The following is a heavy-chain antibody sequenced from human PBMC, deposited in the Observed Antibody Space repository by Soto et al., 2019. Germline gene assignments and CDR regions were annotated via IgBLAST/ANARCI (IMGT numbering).Heavy chain of an antibody. CDR1: GGSISDGYY. Sequence: SETLSLTCTVSGGSISDGYYWSWIRQHPGKGLEWIGSISYSGSTSYNPSLKSRLTISVDRSKSQFSLNLSSVTAADTAVYYCARRDRSGYSYWLDTWGQGSLVTVSS. V-gene: IGHV4-31*03. J-gene: IGHJ5*02. D-gene: IGHD3-22*01. CDR3: ARRDRSGYSYWLDT. CDR2: ISYSGST.